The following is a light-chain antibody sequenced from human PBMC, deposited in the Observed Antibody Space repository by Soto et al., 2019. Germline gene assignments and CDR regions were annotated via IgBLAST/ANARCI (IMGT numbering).Light chain of an antibody. CDR3: QQHISWPLT. CDR2: DAS. Sequence: EIVLTKYPGTLSLSPGDRATRSCRASQSVRSSPLAWYQQKPGQAPRLLVYDASNRATGIPTRFSGSGSGTDFTLTISNLEPEDFAVYYCQQHISWPLTFGGGTKVDIK. CDR1: QSVRSSP. J-gene: IGKJ4*01. V-gene: IGKV3-11*01.